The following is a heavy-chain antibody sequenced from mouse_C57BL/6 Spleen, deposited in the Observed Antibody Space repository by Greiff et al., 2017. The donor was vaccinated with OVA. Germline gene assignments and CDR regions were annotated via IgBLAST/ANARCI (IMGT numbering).Heavy chain of an antibody. CDR3: ARSGDYDEFAY. D-gene: IGHD2-4*01. CDR2: IYPGSGNT. J-gene: IGHJ3*01. V-gene: IGHV1-66*01. CDR1: GYSFTSYY. Sequence: VQLQQSGPELVKPGASVKISCKASGYSFTSYYIHWVKQRPGQGLEWIGWIYPGSGNTKYNEKFKGKATLTADTSSSTAYMQLSSLTSEDSAVYYCARSGDYDEFAYWGQGTLVTVSA.